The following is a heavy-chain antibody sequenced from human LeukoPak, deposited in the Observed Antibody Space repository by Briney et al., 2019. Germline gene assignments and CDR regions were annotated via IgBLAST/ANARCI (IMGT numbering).Heavy chain of an antibody. CDR2: IYTSGST. CDR1: GGSIGSYY. CDR3: ARDIQDLVRSAFDI. Sequence: SETLSLTCTVSGGSIGSYYWSWIRQPAGKGLEWIGRIYTSGSTNYNPSLKSRVTMSVDTSKNQFSLKLSSVTAADTAVYYCARDIQDLVRSAFDIWGQGTMVTVSS. V-gene: IGHV4-4*07. D-gene: IGHD6-6*01. J-gene: IGHJ3*02.